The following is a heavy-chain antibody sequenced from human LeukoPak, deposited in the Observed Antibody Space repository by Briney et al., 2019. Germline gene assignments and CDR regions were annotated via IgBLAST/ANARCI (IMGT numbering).Heavy chain of an antibody. J-gene: IGHJ4*02. CDR1: GFTFSSYS. Sequence: PGGSLRLSCAASGFTFSSYSMNWVRQAPGKGLEWVTYISSASGSIYYADSVKGRFTISRDNAKNSLFLQMNSLRAEDTAVYYCARDRGVVVPAACDCWGQGTLVTVSS. D-gene: IGHD2-2*01. CDR2: ISSASGSI. CDR3: ARDRGVVVPAACDC. V-gene: IGHV3-48*04.